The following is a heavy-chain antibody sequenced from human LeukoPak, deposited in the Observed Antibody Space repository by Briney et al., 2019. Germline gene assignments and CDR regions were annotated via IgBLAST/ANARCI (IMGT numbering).Heavy chain of an antibody. CDR1: GFTFSDYG. CDR2: ISWDSVDI. Sequence: GGSLRLSCEDSGFTFSDYGMSWVLQAPGKGLEWVSGISWDSVDIDYADSVKGRFTTSRDNAKNSLYLQMNSLRTEDTAFYYCAKGIPFDPWGQGTLVIVSS. V-gene: IGHV3-9*01. CDR3: AKGIPFDP. J-gene: IGHJ5*02.